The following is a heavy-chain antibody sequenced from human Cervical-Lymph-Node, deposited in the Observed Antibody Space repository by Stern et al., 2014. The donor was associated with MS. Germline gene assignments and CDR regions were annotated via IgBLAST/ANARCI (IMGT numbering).Heavy chain of an antibody. V-gene: IGHV1-69*01. CDR1: GGTFSTYV. D-gene: IGHD7-27*01. Sequence: QVQLVQSGAEVKKPGSSVKVSCKASGGTFSTYVISWVRQAPGQGLEWMGGLIPIFGAANYAQKFQGRVPIIADESTSTAYLELSSLRAEDTAVYYCARGKTGDPNFDYWGQGTLVTVSS. CDR2: LIPIFGAA. CDR3: ARGKTGDPNFDY. J-gene: IGHJ4*02.